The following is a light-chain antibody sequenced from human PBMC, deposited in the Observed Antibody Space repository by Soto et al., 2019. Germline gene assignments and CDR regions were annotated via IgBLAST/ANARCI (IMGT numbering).Light chain of an antibody. CDR1: QSVGSSS. V-gene: IGKV3-20*01. J-gene: IGKJ5*01. Sequence: VLTQSPDTLSLSPGERATLSCRASQSVGSSSLGWYQQQPGQAPRLVIFDISNRATGIPDRFSGSGSGTDCTLTISRLDPEDFEVYYCPLYSRLPRHITFGQGKRLQIK. CDR2: DIS. CDR3: PLYSRLPRHIT.